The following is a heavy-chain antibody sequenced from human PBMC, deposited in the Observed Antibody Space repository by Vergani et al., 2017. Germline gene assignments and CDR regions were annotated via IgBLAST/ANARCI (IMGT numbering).Heavy chain of an antibody. CDR3: ARHSTVEWLVKLGWIDP. V-gene: IGHV4-39*01. D-gene: IGHD6-19*01. Sequence: QLQLQESGPGLVKPSATLSLTSIVSGAPIRSSNYYWAWIRQPPGKGLEWIAIIYYSGSTYYNRSLKSRVTISVDTSKNQFPLKLSSVTAADTAVYFCARHSTVEWLVKLGWIDPWGQGILVTVSS. CDR1: GAPIRSSNYY. CDR2: IYYSGST. J-gene: IGHJ5*02.